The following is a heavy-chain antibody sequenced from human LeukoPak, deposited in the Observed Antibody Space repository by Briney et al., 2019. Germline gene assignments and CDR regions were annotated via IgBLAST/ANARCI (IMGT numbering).Heavy chain of an antibody. Sequence: SETLSLTCTVSGGSISSYYRSWIRQPPGKGLEWIGYIYYSGSTNYNPSLKSRVTISVDTSKNQFSLKLSSVTAADTAVYYCAISGYSYGDAFDIWGQGTMVTVSS. J-gene: IGHJ3*02. CDR2: IYYSGST. D-gene: IGHD5-18*01. CDR1: GGSISSYY. CDR3: AISGYSYGDAFDI. V-gene: IGHV4-59*01.